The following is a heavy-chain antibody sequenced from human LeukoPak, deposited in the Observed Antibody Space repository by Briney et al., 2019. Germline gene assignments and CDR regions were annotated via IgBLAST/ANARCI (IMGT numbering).Heavy chain of an antibody. Sequence: GGSLRLSCAASGFPVRNNYMPWVRQAPGKGLEGVSVIYGGRSTNYADSVTGRFTISRDNSKNTLYLQMNSLTAADTALYYCARENPGDIEVAEAFDIWGQGTMVTVSS. J-gene: IGHJ3*02. CDR3: ARENPGDIEVAEAFDI. V-gene: IGHV3-66*01. CDR2: IYGGRST. D-gene: IGHD6-19*01. CDR1: GFPVRNNY.